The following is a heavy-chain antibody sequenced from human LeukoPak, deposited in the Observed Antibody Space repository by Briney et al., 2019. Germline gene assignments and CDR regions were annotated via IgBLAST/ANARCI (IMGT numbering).Heavy chain of an antibody. J-gene: IGHJ4*02. Sequence: GASVKVSCKASGYTFTSYYMHWVRQAPGQGLEWMGIINPSGGSTSYAQKFQGRVNMTRDMSTSTVYMELSSPRSEDTAVYYCARDVGRRGVYLDYWGQGTLVTVSS. CDR3: ARDVGRRGVYLDY. CDR1: GYTFTSYY. CDR2: INPSGGST. V-gene: IGHV1-46*01.